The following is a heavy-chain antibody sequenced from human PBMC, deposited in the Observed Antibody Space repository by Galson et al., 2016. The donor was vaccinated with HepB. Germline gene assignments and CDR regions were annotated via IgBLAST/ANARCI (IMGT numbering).Heavy chain of an antibody. J-gene: IGHJ4*02. CDR3: VRVGGLWSRDLSSIHGDC. D-gene: IGHD3-10*01. CDR1: GFTFTSFG. Sequence: SVKVSCKASGFTFTSFGISWVRQAPGQGLEWMGWINVYNGNTDYAQKVQGRVMMTTDTSTSTAYMELRSLRSDDTAVYFCVRVGGLWSRDLSSIHGDCWGQGTLVTVSS. CDR2: INVYNGNT. V-gene: IGHV1-18*01.